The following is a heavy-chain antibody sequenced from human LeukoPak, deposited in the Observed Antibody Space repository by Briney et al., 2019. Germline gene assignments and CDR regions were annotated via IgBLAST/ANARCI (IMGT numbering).Heavy chain of an antibody. J-gene: IGHJ4*02. CDR1: GYTFTGYY. Sequence: GASVKVSCKASGYTFTGYYMHWVRQAPGQGLEWMGWINPNSGGTNYAQKFQGRVTMTRDTSISTAYMELSRLRSDDTAVYYCARDLKYSYYYDSSGYYYWGQGTLVTVSS. D-gene: IGHD3-22*01. CDR2: INPNSGGT. CDR3: ARDLKYSYYYDSSGYYY. V-gene: IGHV1-2*02.